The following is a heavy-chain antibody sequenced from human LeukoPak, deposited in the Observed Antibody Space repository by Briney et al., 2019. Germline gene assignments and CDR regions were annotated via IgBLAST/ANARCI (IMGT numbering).Heavy chain of an antibody. CDR2: IYTSGST. J-gene: IGHJ6*03. Sequence: SETLSLTCTVSGGSISSGSYYWSWIRQPAGKGLEWIGRIYTSGSTNYNPSLKSRVTISVDTSKNQFSLKLSSVTAADTAVYYCARDNTVSYYYYMDVWGKGTTVTISS. CDR3: ARDNTVSYYYYMDV. D-gene: IGHD4-17*01. CDR1: GGSISSGSYY. V-gene: IGHV4-61*02.